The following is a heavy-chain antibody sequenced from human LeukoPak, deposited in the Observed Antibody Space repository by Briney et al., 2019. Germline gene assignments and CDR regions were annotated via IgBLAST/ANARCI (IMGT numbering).Heavy chain of an antibody. CDR3: ARQDTGDGRAFDI. CDR1: GGSISGYY. CDR2: IYTSGST. V-gene: IGHV4-4*07. J-gene: IGHJ3*02. Sequence: SETLSLTCTVSGGSISGYYWSWIRQPAGKGLEWIGRIYTSGSTNYNPSLKSRITMLVDTSMNQFSLKLSSVTAADTAVYYCARQDTGDGRAFDIWGQGTMVTVSS. D-gene: IGHD7-27*01.